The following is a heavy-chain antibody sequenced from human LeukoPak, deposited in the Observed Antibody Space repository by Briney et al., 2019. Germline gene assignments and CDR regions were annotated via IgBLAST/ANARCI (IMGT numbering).Heavy chain of an antibody. V-gene: IGHV1-18*01. D-gene: IGHD6-13*01. Sequence: GASVKVSCKASGYTFTSYGISWVRQAPGQGLEWMGWISAYNGNTNYAQKLQGRVTMTTDTSTSTAYMELRSLRSDDTAVYYCARGATGYSSSWGPGFDYWGQGTLVTVPS. CDR3: ARGATGYSSSWGPGFDY. J-gene: IGHJ4*02. CDR1: GYTFTSYG. CDR2: ISAYNGNT.